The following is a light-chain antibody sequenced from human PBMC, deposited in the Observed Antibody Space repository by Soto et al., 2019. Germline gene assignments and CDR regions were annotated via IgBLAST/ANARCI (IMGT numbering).Light chain of an antibody. CDR1: QSVTTY. CDR2: DAS. Sequence: EIVLTQSPATLSLSPGKRATLSCRSSQSVTTYVAWYQQKTGRSPRLLIYDASNRATGIPARFSGSGSGTDFTLTISSLETEDFAVYYCQQRGSGPPWTFGQGTKVEIK. J-gene: IGKJ1*01. V-gene: IGKV3-11*01. CDR3: QQRGSGPPWT.